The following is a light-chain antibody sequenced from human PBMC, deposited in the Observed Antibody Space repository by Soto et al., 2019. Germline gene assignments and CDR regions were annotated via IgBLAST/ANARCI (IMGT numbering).Light chain of an antibody. CDR3: MQALQSPYS. CDR1: QSLLHGDGLNY. CDR2: VAF. Sequence: DIVLTQSRLSLSVTPGEPASISCRATQSLLHGDGLNYLDWFLQKPGQSPQLLIDVAFNRASGVPDRFSGSESGTDFTLKISRVEAEDVGVYYCMQALQSPYSFGQGTKFEIK. V-gene: IGKV2-28*01. J-gene: IGKJ2*03.